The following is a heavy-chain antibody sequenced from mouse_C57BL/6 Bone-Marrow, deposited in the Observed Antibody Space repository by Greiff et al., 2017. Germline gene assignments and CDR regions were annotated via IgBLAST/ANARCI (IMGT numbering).Heavy chain of an antibody. J-gene: IGHJ2*01. D-gene: IGHD1-1*01. CDR1: GFSLTSYG. V-gene: IGHV2-2*01. CDR2: IWSGGST. Sequence: QVQLQQSGPGLVQPSQSLSITCTVSGFSLTSYGVHWVRQSPGKGLEWLGVIWSGGSTDYNAAFISRLSISKDNSKSQVFFKMNSLQADDTAIYYCARNHYGSSFHFDYWGQGTTLTVSS. CDR3: ARNHYGSSFHFDY.